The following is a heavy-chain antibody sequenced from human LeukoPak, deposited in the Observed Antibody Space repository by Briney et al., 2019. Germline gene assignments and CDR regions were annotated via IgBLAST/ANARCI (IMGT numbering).Heavy chain of an antibody. CDR3: ARAVLSRWSLSRWFDP. CDR1: GYTFTNYG. D-gene: IGHD2-8*01. CDR2: ISAYNGHT. J-gene: IGHJ5*02. Sequence: ASVKVSCKASGYTFTNYGITWVRQAPGQGLEWMGWISAYNGHTNYAQELQGRITMTTDTSTSTAYMELRSLRSDDTAVYYCARAVLSRWSLSRWFDPWGQGTLVTVSS. V-gene: IGHV1-18*01.